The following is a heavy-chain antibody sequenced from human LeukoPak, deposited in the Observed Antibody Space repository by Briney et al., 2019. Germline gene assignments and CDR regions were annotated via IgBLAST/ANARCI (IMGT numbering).Heavy chain of an antibody. V-gene: IGHV1-2*02. CDR1: GYTFTGYY. Sequence: ASVKVSCKASGYTFTGYYMHWVRQAPGQGLEWMGWVNPNSGGTNYAQKFQGRVTMTRDTSISTAYIELSRLRSDDTAVYYCARDRGGYCSSTSCHGDAFDIWGQGTMVTVSS. CDR2: VNPNSGGT. D-gene: IGHD2-2*01. CDR3: ARDRGGYCSSTSCHGDAFDI. J-gene: IGHJ3*02.